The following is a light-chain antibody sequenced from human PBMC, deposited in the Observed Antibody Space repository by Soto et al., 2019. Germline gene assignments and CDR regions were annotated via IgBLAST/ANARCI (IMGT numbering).Light chain of an antibody. CDR3: QQDNTYSLP. CDR1: QSISGR. Sequence: DIQMTQSPSTLSASVGDRVTITCRASQSISGRLAWYQQRPGQAPMFLVYDASSLQSGVPSRFSGSGCGTGFALTFRSLQPDDFATYYCQQDNTYSLPSGGRNKVEIK. CDR2: DAS. V-gene: IGKV1-5*01. J-gene: IGKJ4*01.